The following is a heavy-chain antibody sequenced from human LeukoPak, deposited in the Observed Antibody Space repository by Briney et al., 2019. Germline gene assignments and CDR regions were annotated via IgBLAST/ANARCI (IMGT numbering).Heavy chain of an antibody. CDR1: GFTFSSYS. CDR3: SRAPIYGHLNWFDP. J-gene: IGHJ5*02. V-gene: IGHV3-48*02. Sequence: GGSLRLSCAASGFTFSSYSMNWVRQAPGKGLEWVSYISSSSSTIYYADSVKGRFTISRDNAKNSLYLQMNSLRDEDTAVYYCSRAPIYGHLNWFDPWGQGTLVTVSS. D-gene: IGHD4-17*01. CDR2: ISSSSSTI.